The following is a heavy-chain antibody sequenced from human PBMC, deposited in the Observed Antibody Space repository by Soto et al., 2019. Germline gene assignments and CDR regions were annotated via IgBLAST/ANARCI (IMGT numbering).Heavy chain of an antibody. J-gene: IGHJ6*04. CDR1: GGTFSSYA. CDR3: ASGADCSSNSCYAHCYYYGMDG. D-gene: IGHD2-2*01. CDR2: IIPIFGTA. Sequence: GASVKVSCKASGGTFSSYAISWVRQAPGQGLEWMGGIIPIFGTANSAQKFQARVTITADESTSTAYMELSSLRSEDTAVYYCASGADCSSNSCYAHCYYYGMDGWCEGTTVTIAS. V-gene: IGHV1-69*13.